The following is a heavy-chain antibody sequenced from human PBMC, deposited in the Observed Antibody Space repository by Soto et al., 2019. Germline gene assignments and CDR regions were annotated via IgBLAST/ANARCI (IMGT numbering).Heavy chain of an antibody. Sequence: EVQLLESGGGLVQPGGSLRLSCAASGFTFSSYAMSWVRQAPGKGLELVSAISGSGGSTYYADSVKGRFTISRDNSKNTLYLQMNSLRAEDTAVYYCAKKGNSYNYYCGMDVWGQGTTVTVSS. CDR3: AKKGNSYNYYCGMDV. J-gene: IGHJ6*02. D-gene: IGHD5-18*01. CDR1: GFTFSSYA. V-gene: IGHV3-23*01. CDR2: ISGSGGST.